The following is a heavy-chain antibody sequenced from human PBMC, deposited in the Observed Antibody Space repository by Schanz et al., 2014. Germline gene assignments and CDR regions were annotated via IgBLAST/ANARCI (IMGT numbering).Heavy chain of an antibody. Sequence: QVQLVQSGAEVKKPGASVKVSCQASGYTFTGYYMHWVRQAPGQGLEWMGQINPNSGATIYAQNFQGRVTMTRDTSISTAYMELSSLRSEDTAVYYCARGYCSRASCYLEYFDLWGRGTLVTVSS. D-gene: IGHD2-2*01. CDR3: ARGYCSRASCYLEYFDL. CDR1: GYTFTGYY. CDR2: INPNSGAT. J-gene: IGHJ2*01. V-gene: IGHV1-2*06.